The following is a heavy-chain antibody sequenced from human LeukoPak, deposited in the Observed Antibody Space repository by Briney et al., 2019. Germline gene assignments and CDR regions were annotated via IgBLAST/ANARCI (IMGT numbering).Heavy chain of an antibody. CDR3: ARETIVVVPAANLYYYYYMDV. CDR2: INWNGGST. CDR1: GFTFDDYG. Sequence: GGSLRLSRAASGFTFDDYGMSWVRQAPGKGLEWVSGINWNGGSTGYADSVKGRFTISRDNAKNSLYLQMNSLRAEDTALYYCARETIVVVPAANLYYYYYMDVWGKGTTVTVSS. D-gene: IGHD2-2*01. J-gene: IGHJ6*03. V-gene: IGHV3-20*04.